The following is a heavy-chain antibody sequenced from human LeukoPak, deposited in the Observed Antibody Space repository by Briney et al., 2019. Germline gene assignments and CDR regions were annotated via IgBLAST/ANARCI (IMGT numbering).Heavy chain of an antibody. CDR3: ARGRLLEWFDN. Sequence: SETLSLTCTVSGGSISPYYXTWIXXPPXKXXEXIGWIYHSGSTKYTKYNPSLKSRVTISLDTSKNHFSLNLNSLTAADTAVYYCARGRLLEWFDNWGQGTLVSVSS. J-gene: IGHJ5*02. D-gene: IGHD3-3*01. CDR2: IYHSGSTKYT. CDR1: GGSISPYY. V-gene: IGHV4-59*01.